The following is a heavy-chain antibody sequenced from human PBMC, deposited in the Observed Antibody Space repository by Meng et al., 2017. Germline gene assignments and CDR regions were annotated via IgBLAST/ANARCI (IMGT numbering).Heavy chain of an antibody. V-gene: IGHV1-3*01. Sequence: QVQLVQFGAEVKKPGASVKVSCKASGYTFTSYAMHWVRQAPGQRLEWMGWINAGNGSTKYSQKFQGRVTITRDTSASTAYMELSSLRSEDTAVYYCARDKLKTFDPWGQGTLVTVSS. J-gene: IGHJ5*02. CDR2: INAGNGST. CDR3: ARDKLKTFDP. CDR1: GYTFTSYA.